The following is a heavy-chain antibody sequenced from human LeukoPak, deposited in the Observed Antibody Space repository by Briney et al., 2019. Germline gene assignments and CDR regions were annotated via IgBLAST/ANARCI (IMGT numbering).Heavy chain of an antibody. D-gene: IGHD4-17*01. CDR2: ISGDGTRT. CDR3: AKVPDYGDFIFDY. Sequence: GGSLRLSCAASGFTFDDYAMHWVRQAPGKGLEWVSLISGDGTRTYYADPVKGRFTISRDNSKNSLYLQMNSLRTADTALYYCAKVPDYGDFIFDYWGQGTLVTVSS. CDR1: GFTFDDYA. J-gene: IGHJ4*02. V-gene: IGHV3-43*02.